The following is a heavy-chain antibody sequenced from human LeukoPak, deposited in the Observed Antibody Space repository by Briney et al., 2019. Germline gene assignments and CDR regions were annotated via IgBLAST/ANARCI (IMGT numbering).Heavy chain of an antibody. V-gene: IGHV4-34*01. CDR2: IKHSGST. CDR3: ARGRRSTYSSSWYGGSGWPYFDY. Sequence: PSETLSLTCAVYGGSFSGYYWSWIRQPPGKGLEWIGEIKHSGSTNYNPSLKSRVTISVDTSKNQFSLKLSSVTAADTAVYYCARGRRSTYSSSWYGGSGWPYFDYWGQGTLVTVSS. CDR1: GGSFSGYY. D-gene: IGHD6-13*01. J-gene: IGHJ4*02.